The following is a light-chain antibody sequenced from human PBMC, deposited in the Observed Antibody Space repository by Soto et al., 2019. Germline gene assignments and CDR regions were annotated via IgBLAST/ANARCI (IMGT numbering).Light chain of an antibody. Sequence: QSALTQPASVSGSPGQSITISCTGTSSDVGGYNYVSWYQQHPGKAPKLMIYEVSNRPSGVSNRFSGSKSGNTASLTISGLQAEHEADDYCSHIQAAALFWVFGGGTKVTVL. CDR3: SHIQAAALFWV. CDR1: SSDVGGYNY. J-gene: IGLJ3*02. CDR2: EVS. V-gene: IGLV2-14*01.